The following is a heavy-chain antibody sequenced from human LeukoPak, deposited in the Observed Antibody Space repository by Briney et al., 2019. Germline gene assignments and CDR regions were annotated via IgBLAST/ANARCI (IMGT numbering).Heavy chain of an antibody. CDR3: ARDSSIAARIFDY. CDR2: IYYSGSS. D-gene: IGHD6-6*01. V-gene: IGHV4-59*01. Sequence: PSETLSLTCNVSGGSISGYHWSWIRQPPGKGLEWLGYIYYSGSSNYNPSLKSRVTISADTSKNQFSLKLSSVTAADTAVYYCARDSSIAARIFDYWAREPWSPSPQ. CDR1: GGSISGYH. J-gene: IGHJ4*02.